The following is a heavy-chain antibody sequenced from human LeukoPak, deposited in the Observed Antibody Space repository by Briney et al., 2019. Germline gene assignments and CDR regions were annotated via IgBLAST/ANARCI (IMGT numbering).Heavy chain of an antibody. Sequence: SETLSLTCAVYGGSFSGYYWSWIRQPPGKGLEWIGEINHSGSTNYNPSLKRRVIISVDTSKNQFSLKRSSVTAAETAVYYCARRNWNDGIDYWGQGTLVTVSS. V-gene: IGHV4-34*01. CDR2: INHSGST. J-gene: IGHJ4*02. CDR1: GGSFSGYY. CDR3: ARRNWNDGIDY. D-gene: IGHD1-1*01.